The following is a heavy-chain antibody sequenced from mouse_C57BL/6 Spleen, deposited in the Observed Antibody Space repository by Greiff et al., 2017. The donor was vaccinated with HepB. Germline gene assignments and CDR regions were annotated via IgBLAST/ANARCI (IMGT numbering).Heavy chain of an antibody. Sequence: QVQLQQSGAELVRPGTSVKVSCKASGYAFTNYLIEWVKQRPGQGLEWIGVINPGSGGTIYNEKFKGKATLTADKSSSTAYMQLSSLTSEDSAVYCCARENWDGAWFAYWGQGTLVTVSA. CDR1: GYAFTNYL. V-gene: IGHV1-54*01. D-gene: IGHD4-1*01. CDR2: INPGSGGT. J-gene: IGHJ3*01. CDR3: ARENWDGAWFAY.